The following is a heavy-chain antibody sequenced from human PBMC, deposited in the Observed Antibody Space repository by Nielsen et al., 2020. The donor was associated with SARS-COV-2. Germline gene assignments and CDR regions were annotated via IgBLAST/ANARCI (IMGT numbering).Heavy chain of an antibody. V-gene: IGHV3-30*03. CDR2: ISYDGSNK. CDR3: ASLIGYGSGNFFDY. CDR1: GFTFSSYG. J-gene: IGHJ4*02. Sequence: GESLKISCAASGFTFSSYGMHWVRQAPGKGLEWVAVISYDGSNKYYADSVKGRFTISRDNAKNTLYLQMNSLRAEDTAVYYCASLIGYGSGNFFDYWGQGTLVTVSS. D-gene: IGHD3-10*01.